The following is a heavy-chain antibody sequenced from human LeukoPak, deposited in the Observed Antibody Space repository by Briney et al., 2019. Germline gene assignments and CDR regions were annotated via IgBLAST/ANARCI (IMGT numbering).Heavy chain of an antibody. V-gene: IGHV3-30*18. CDR2: ISYDGSNK. D-gene: IGHD6-13*01. CDR1: GFTFSSYG. J-gene: IGHJ4*02. Sequence: GRSLRLSCAASGFTFSSYGMHWVRQAPGKGLEWVAVISYDGSNKYYADSVKGRFTISRDNSKNTLYLQMTSLRAEDTAVYYCAKPGLPGYSSSWLDYWGQGTLVTVSS. CDR3: AKPGLPGYSSSWLDY.